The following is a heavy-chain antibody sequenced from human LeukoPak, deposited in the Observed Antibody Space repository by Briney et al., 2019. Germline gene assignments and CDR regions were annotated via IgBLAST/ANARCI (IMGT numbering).Heavy chain of an antibody. D-gene: IGHD6-13*01. CDR1: GFTFSSYG. V-gene: IGHV3-30*18. Sequence: PGGSLRLSCAASGFTFSSYGMHWVRQAPGKGLEWVAVISYDGSNKYYADSVKGRFTISRDNSKNTLYLQMNSLRAEDTAVYYCAKEVAAASEGIYWGQGTLVTVSS. CDR2: ISYDGSNK. CDR3: AKEVAAASEGIY. J-gene: IGHJ4*02.